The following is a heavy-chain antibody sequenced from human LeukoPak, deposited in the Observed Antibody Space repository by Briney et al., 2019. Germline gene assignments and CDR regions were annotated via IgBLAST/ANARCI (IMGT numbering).Heavy chain of an antibody. J-gene: IGHJ4*02. CDR2: MNPNSGGT. CDR1: GYTFTSYD. V-gene: IGHV1-2*02. Sequence: ASVKVSCKASGYTFTSYDINWVRQATGQGLEWMGWMNPNSGGTNFAQKFQGRVTMTRDTSISTAYMELSRLRSDDTAVYYCARPYYYDSSGYWDWGQGTLVTVSS. D-gene: IGHD3-22*01. CDR3: ARPYYYDSSGYWD.